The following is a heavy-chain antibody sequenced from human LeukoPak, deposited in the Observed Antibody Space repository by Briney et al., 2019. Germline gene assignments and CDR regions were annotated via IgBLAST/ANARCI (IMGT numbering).Heavy chain of an antibody. CDR2: ISSRGSTI. D-gene: IGHD6-19*01. CDR3: ARAGSSGWNGWFDL. V-gene: IGHV3-11*01. J-gene: IGHJ5*02. CDR1: GFTFSDYY. Sequence: GGSLRLSCAASGFTFSDYYMSWVRQAPGKGREWVSYISSRGSTIYYADSVKGRFTISRDNAKNSLYLQMNSLRAEDTAVYYCARAGSSGWNGWFDLWGQGTLVTVSS.